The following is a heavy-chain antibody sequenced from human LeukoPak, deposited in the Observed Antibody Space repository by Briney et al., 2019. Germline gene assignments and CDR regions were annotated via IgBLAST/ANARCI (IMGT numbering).Heavy chain of an antibody. CDR2: INHSGST. Sequence: PSETLSLTCAVYGGSFSGYYWSWIRQPPGKGLEWIGEINHSGSTNYNPSLKSRVTISVDTSKNQFSLKLSSVTAADTAVYYCAGGKPGNYYGMDVWGQGTTVTVSS. D-gene: IGHD4-23*01. CDR3: AGGKPGNYYGMDV. J-gene: IGHJ6*02. V-gene: IGHV4-34*01. CDR1: GGSFSGYY.